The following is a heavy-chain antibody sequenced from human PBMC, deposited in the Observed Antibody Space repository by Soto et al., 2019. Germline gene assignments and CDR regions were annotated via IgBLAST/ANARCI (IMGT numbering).Heavy chain of an antibody. CDR3: ARAASSDDAFDI. D-gene: IGHD6-19*01. V-gene: IGHV3-30-3*01. CDR2: ISYDGSNK. Sequence: QVQLVESGGGVVQPGRSLRLSCAASGFTFSSYAMHWVRQAPGKGLEWVAVISYDGSNKYYADSVKGRFTISRDNSKKTLYLQMNSLRAEDTAVYYCARAASSDDAFDIWGQGTMVTVSS. CDR1: GFTFSSYA. J-gene: IGHJ3*02.